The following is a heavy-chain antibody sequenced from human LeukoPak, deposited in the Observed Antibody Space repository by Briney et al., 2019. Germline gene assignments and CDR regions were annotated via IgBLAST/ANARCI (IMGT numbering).Heavy chain of an antibody. CDR1: GFTSSRNG. V-gene: IGHV3-30*18. Sequence: GRSLRLSCVASGFTSSRNGMHWVRQAPGKGLEWVAVISYDGTIKYYADSVKGRFTISRDNSKNTLYLQMNSLRAEDTAVYYCAKGEVYGDYHFSYWGQGTLVTVSS. D-gene: IGHD4-17*01. CDR3: AKGEVYGDYHFSY. CDR2: ISYDGTIK. J-gene: IGHJ4*02.